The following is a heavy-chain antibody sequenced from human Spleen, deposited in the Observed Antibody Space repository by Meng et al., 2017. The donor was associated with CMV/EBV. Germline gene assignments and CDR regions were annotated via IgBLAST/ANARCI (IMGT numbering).Heavy chain of an antibody. J-gene: IGHJ4*02. CDR3: AKGIGSSYYISLDN. Sequence: GGSLRLSCAASGFTFSSYEMNWVRQAPGKGLEWVSYISSSGSTIYYADSVKGRFTISRDNAKNSLYLQMNSLRAEDTALYYCAKGIGSSYYISLDNWGQGTLVTVSS. CDR1: GFTFSSYE. V-gene: IGHV3-48*03. CDR2: ISSSGSTI. D-gene: IGHD2-15*01.